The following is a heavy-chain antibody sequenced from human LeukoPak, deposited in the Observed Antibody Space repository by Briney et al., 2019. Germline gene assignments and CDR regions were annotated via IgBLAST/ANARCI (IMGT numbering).Heavy chain of an antibody. CDR2: VSPPGGGT. Sequence: GGSLRLSCAASGFTFSNHGMNWVRQAPGKGLEWLSGVSPPGGGTYYADSVKGRFTISRDDSKDTLSLQMNSLRAEDTAVYYCARDHYDILTGYYGSFDYWGQGTLVTVSS. J-gene: IGHJ4*02. CDR3: ARDHYDILTGYYGSFDY. CDR1: GFTFSNHG. V-gene: IGHV3-23*01. D-gene: IGHD3-9*01.